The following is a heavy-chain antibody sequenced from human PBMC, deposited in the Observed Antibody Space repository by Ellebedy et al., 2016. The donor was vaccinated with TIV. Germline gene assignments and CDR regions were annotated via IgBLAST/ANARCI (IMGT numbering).Heavy chain of an antibody. Sequence: GSLRLXXAVYGGSFSGYYWSWIRQPPGKGLEWIGEINHSGSTNYNPSLKSRVTISVDTSKNQFSLKLSSVTAADTAVYYCARGPGGRFDYWGQGTLVTVSS. D-gene: IGHD4-23*01. CDR1: GGSFSGYY. CDR3: ARGPGGRFDY. V-gene: IGHV4-34*01. J-gene: IGHJ4*02. CDR2: INHSGST.